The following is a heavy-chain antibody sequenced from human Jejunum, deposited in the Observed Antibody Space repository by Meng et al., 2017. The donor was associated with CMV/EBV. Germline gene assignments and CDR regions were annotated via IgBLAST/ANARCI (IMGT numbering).Heavy chain of an antibody. V-gene: IGHV3-48*03. CDR1: GFTFSNFE. J-gene: IGHJ4*02. CDR3: AREGTRFQNDY. Sequence: CAASGFTFSNFEMSWVRQRPGKGLEWVSYISSGGTVAYYSDSVRGRFTVSKDNAKNSLYLQMNSLSADDTAVYFCAREGTRFQNDYWGQGTLVTVSS. D-gene: IGHD1-1*01. CDR2: ISSGGTVA.